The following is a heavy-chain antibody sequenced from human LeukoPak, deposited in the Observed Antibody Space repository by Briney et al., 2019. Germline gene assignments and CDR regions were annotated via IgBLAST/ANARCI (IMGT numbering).Heavy chain of an antibody. J-gene: IGHJ4*02. D-gene: IGHD3-3*01. CDR1: GFTFSSYN. CDR2: ISSRSSYI. CDR3: ASGVNYFDY. Sequence: PGGSLRLSCAASGFTFSSYNMKWVRQAPGKGLEWVSSISSRSSYIFYADSVKGRFTISRDNAKKSLYLQMNSLRAEDTAVYYCASGVNYFDYWGQGTLVTDSS. V-gene: IGHV3-21*01.